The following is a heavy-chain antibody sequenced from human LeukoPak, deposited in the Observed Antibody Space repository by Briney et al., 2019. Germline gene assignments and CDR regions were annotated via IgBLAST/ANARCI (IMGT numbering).Heavy chain of an antibody. J-gene: IGHJ4*02. V-gene: IGHV4-59*12. CDR1: GGSISSYY. CDR3: AREIPLVGATDY. Sequence: SETLSLTCTVSGGSISSYYWSWIRQPPGKGLEWIAYIYYSGSTNFNPSLKSRGTISIDTSKNQFSLKLSSVTAADTAVYYCAREIPLVGATDYWGQGTLVTVSS. CDR2: IYYSGST. D-gene: IGHD1-26*01.